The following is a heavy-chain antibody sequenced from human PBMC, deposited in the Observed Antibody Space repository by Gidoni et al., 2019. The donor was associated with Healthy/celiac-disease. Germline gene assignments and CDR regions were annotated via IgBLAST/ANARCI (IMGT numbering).Heavy chain of an antibody. CDR2: IYYSGST. V-gene: IGHV4-39*01. CDR3: ARLNSSRRDAFDI. J-gene: IGHJ3*02. CDR1: GGSISSSSYY. D-gene: IGHD6-13*01. Sequence: QLQLQESGPGLVQPSETLSLTCTVSGGSISSSSYYCGWIRQPPGKGLEWIGSIYYSGSTYYNPSLKSRVTISVDTSKNQFSLKLSSVTAADTAVYYCARLNSSRRDAFDIWGQGTMVTVSS.